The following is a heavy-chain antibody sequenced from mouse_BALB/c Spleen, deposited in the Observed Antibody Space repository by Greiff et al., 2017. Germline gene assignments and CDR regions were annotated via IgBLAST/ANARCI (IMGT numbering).Heavy chain of an antibody. D-gene: IGHD1-1*01. CDR1: GFTFSSYA. J-gene: IGHJ4*01. CDR2: ISSGGST. CDR3: ARGTYGSPYAMDY. Sequence: EVQGVESGGGLVKPGGSLKLSCAASGFTFSSYAMSWVRQTPEKRLEWVASISSGGSTYYPDRVKGRFTISRDNARNSLYLQMSSLRSEDTAMYYCARGTYGSPYAMDYGGQGTSVTVSS. V-gene: IGHV5-6-5*01.